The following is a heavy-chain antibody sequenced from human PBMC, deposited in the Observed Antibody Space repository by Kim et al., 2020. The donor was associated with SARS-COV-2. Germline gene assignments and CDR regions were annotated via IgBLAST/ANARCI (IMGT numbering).Heavy chain of an antibody. V-gene: IGHV4-34*01. D-gene: IGHD1-1*01. Sequence: HRGSTKYNPSLKSRVTISVDTSKNQFSLKLSSVTAADTAVYYCARNTTDYWGQGTLVTVSS. CDR2: HRGST. J-gene: IGHJ4*02. CDR3: ARNTTDY.